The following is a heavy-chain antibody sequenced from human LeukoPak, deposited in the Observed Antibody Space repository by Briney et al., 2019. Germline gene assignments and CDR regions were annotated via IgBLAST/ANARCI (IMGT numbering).Heavy chain of an antibody. CDR3: ARAPIVVVVAATLTNWFDP. Sequence: SETLSLTCAVYGGSFSGYYWSWIRQPPGKGLEWIGEINHSGSTNYNPSLKSRVTISVDTSKNRFSLKLSSVTAADTAVYYCARAPIVVVVAATLTNWFDPWGQGTLVTVSS. CDR2: INHSGST. V-gene: IGHV4-34*01. D-gene: IGHD2-15*01. CDR1: GGSFSGYY. J-gene: IGHJ5*02.